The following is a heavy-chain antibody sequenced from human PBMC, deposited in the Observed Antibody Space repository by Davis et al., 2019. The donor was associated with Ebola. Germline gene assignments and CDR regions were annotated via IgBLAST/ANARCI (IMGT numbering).Heavy chain of an antibody. CDR1: GFTFSSYS. CDR3: AREGDYSQYYYGMDV. D-gene: IGHD4-11*01. V-gene: IGHV3-21*01. Sequence: GESLKISCAASGFTFSSYSMNWVRQAPGKGLEWVSSISSSSSYIYYADSVKGRFTISRDNAKNSLYLQMNSLRDEDTAVYYCAREGDYSQYYYGMDVWGQGTTVTVSS. CDR2: ISSSSSYI. J-gene: IGHJ6*02.